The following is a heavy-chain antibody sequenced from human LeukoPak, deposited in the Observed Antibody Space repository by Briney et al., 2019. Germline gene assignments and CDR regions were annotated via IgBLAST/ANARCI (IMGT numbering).Heavy chain of an antibody. CDR2: INHSGST. D-gene: IGHD3-3*01. J-gene: IGHJ6*02. CDR1: GGSFSGYY. V-gene: IGHV4-34*01. Sequence: PSETLSLTCAVYGGSFSGYYWSWIRQPPGKGLEWIGEINHSGSTNYNPSLKSRVTISVDTSKNQFSLKLSSVTAADTAVYYCARGPTIFGAVSYYYYGMDVWGQGTTVTVSS. CDR3: ARGPTIFGAVSYYYYGMDV.